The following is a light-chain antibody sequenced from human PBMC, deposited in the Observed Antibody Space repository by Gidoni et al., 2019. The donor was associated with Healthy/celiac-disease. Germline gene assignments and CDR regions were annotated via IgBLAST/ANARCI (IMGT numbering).Light chain of an antibody. CDR3: QQRSNWPPLT. CDR2: DAS. Sequence: IVLTQSPATLSLSPRERATLSCRASQSVSSYFAWYQQKPGQAPRLLIYDASNRATGIPARFSGSGSGTDFTLTISSLEPEDVAVYYCQQRSNWPPLTFGGGTKVEIK. V-gene: IGKV3-11*01. CDR1: QSVSSY. J-gene: IGKJ4*01.